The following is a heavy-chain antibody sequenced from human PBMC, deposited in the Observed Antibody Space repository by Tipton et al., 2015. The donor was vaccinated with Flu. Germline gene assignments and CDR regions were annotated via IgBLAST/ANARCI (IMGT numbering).Heavy chain of an antibody. CDR1: GYSIRSAYY. Sequence: TLSLTCSVSGYSIRSAYYWGWVRRPPGKGLEWIGTIYHSGTTYYNPSLKSRLTISVDTSKNQFSLRLSSVTAADTAVYYCARLTGDSVRGVIDYWGQGTLVTVSS. V-gene: IGHV4-38-2*01. D-gene: IGHD3-10*02. CDR3: ARLTGDSVRGVIDY. CDR2: IYHSGTT. J-gene: IGHJ4*02.